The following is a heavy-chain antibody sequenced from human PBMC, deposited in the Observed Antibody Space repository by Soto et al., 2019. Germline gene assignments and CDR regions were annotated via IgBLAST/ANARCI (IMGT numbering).Heavy chain of an antibody. V-gene: IGHV3-30*04. CDR2: ISNDGRGK. D-gene: IGHD2-15*01. Sequence: GGSLRLSCAASGFTFTTYAIHWVRQAPGKGLEWVAVISNDGRGKYYADSVKGRFTISRDNSKNTLHLQMNSLRSDDTAVYYCARDQCFGGGRSCYYFDFWGQGTLVTVSS. J-gene: IGHJ4*02. CDR3: ARDQCFGGGRSCYYFDF. CDR1: GFTFTTYA.